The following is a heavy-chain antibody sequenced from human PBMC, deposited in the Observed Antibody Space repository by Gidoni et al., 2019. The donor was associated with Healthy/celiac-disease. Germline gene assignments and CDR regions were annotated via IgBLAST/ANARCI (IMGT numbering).Heavy chain of an antibody. D-gene: IGHD5-18*01. J-gene: IGHJ5*02. V-gene: IGHV3-23*01. CDR3: AKERGWIQLTNWFDP. CDR2: MSGSGGST. Sequence: VQPLVSGGCFVQPRVSLRLSFSASGFTFRSDPMSWVRQAPGKGLEWVAAMSGSGGSTYYADAVKGRVTITRDKSKNKLYLQMNSRRAEDTAVYYCAKERGWIQLTNWFDPWGQGTLVTVSS. CDR1: GFTFRSDP.